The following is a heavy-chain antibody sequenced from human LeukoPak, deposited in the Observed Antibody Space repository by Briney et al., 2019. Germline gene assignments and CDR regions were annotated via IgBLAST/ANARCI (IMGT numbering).Heavy chain of an antibody. Sequence: SETLSLTCTVSGGSISSGDYYWSWIRQPPGKGLEWIGYIYYSGSTNYNPSLKSRVTISVDTSKNQFSLKLSSVTAADTAVYYCARQVSGHLDVWGKGTTVTVSS. CDR2: IYYSGST. CDR1: GGSISSGDYY. J-gene: IGHJ6*04. D-gene: IGHD2-15*01. CDR3: ARQVSGHLDV. V-gene: IGHV4-61*08.